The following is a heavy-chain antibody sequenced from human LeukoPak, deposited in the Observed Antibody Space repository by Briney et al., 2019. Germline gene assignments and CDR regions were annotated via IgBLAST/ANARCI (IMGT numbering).Heavy chain of an antibody. V-gene: IGHV3-9*01. D-gene: IGHD1-26*01. J-gene: IGHJ4*02. CDR3: AKDFQWGPRVCNFDY. CDR1: GFTFDDYA. Sequence: GRSLRLSCAASGFTFDDYAMHWVRQAPGKGLEWVSGISWNSGSIDYADSVKGRFTISRDNAKNSLYLQMNSLRTEDTALYYCAKDFQWGPRVCNFDYWGREPWSPSPQ. CDR2: ISWNSGSI.